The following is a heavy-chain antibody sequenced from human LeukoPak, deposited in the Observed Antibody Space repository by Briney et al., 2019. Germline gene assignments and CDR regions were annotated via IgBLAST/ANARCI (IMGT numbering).Heavy chain of an antibody. D-gene: IGHD2-21*01. CDR2: IFSGGST. CDR3: ARGEADY. CDR1: GFTFSDYS. Sequence: GGSLRLSCAASGFTFSDYSMSWVRQAPGKGLEWVSVIFSGGSTYYADSVKGRFTISRDNSKNTLYLQMDSLRAEDTAVYYCARGEADYWGQGTLVTVSS. J-gene: IGHJ4*02. V-gene: IGHV3-66*02.